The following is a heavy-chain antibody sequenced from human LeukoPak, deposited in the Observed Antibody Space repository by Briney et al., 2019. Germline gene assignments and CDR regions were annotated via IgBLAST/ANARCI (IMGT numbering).Heavy chain of an antibody. CDR1: GFTLTNYE. V-gene: IGHV3-48*03. Sequence: GGSLRLSCEASGFTLTNYEMSWVRQAPGKGLEWISYISNSGAAIHYADSVKGRFTISRDNAQNSLYLQMNSLRAEDTAVYYCARDAQLSGDELGLWGQGTLVTVSS. J-gene: IGHJ4*02. CDR3: ARDAQLSGDELGL. CDR2: ISNSGAAI. D-gene: IGHD5-12*01.